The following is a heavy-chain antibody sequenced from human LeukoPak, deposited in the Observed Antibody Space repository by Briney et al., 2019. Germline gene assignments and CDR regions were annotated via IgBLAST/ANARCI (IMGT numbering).Heavy chain of an antibody. CDR1: GYTLTSYY. D-gene: IGHD2-2*01. CDR3: ARDVGYCSRTNCNPVGNFDS. Sequence: ASVKVSCKASGYTLTSYYMHWVRQAPGQGLEWMGIINPSGGSTTYAQKFQGRVTMTRDTSTSTVYMELSSLRSADTAVYYCARDVGYCSRTNCNPVGNFDSWGQGTQVTVSS. CDR2: INPSGGST. V-gene: IGHV1-46*01. J-gene: IGHJ5*01.